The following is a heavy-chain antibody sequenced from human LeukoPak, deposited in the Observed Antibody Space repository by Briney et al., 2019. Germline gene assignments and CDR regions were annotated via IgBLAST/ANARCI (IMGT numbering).Heavy chain of an antibody. V-gene: IGHV4-30-4*01. Sequence: SQTLSLTCTVSGGSISSGDYYWSWIRQPPGKGLEWIGYIYYSGSTYYNPSLKSRVIISVDTSKNQFSLKLSSVTAADTAVYYCASGYSYGYPCGDWGQGTLVTVSS. J-gene: IGHJ4*02. D-gene: IGHD5-18*01. CDR2: IYYSGST. CDR1: GGSISSGDYY. CDR3: ASGYSYGYPCGD.